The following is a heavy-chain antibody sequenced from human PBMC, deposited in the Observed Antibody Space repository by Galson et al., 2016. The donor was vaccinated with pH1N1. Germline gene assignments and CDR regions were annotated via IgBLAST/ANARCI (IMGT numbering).Heavy chain of an antibody. J-gene: IGHJ5*02. CDR1: GYTFTGYG. V-gene: IGHV1-18*01. CDR3: ARVVEWELGHWFDP. Sequence: SVKVSCKASGYTFTGYGINWVRQAPGQGLEWMGWISAYNGNTNYAQKLQGRVTMTTDTSTSTAYMELRSLRSDDTAVYYCARVVEWELGHWFDPWGQGTLVTVSS. CDR2: ISAYNGNT. D-gene: IGHD1-26*01.